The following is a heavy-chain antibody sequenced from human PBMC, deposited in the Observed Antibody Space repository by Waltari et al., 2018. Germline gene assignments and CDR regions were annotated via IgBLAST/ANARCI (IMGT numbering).Heavy chain of an antibody. CDR2: IYVGDSET. V-gene: IGHV5-51*03. Sequence: EVRLVQSGAEVKKPGEALQISCKGSGDKFSTYWIGWVAQMAGKGLEWMGIIYVGDSETRYSPSFRGQVTMSADKSITTAYLQWSSLKASDTAMYYCARREHDYDYVGGSYRRVIDTFDIWGQGTRVTVSS. D-gene: IGHD3-16*02. CDR3: ARREHDYDYVGGSYRRVIDTFDI. J-gene: IGHJ3*02. CDR1: GDKFSTYW.